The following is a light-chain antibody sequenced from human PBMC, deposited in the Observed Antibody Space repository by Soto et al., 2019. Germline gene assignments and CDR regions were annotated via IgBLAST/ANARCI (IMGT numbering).Light chain of an antibody. J-gene: IGLJ2*01. CDR3: AAWDDSLNGVV. CDR1: SSNIGSNT. V-gene: IGLV1-44*01. Sequence: QPVLTQPPSASVTPGQRVTISCSGSSSNIGSNTVNWYQQLPGTAPKLLIYSNNQRPSGVPDRFSGSKSGTSASLAISGLQSEDEADYYCAAWDDSLNGVVFGGGTKLTV. CDR2: SNN.